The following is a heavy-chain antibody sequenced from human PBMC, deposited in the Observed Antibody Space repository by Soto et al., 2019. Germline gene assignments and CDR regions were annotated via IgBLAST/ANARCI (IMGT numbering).Heavy chain of an antibody. J-gene: IGHJ3*02. Sequence: QVQLVQSGAEVKKPGSSVKVSCKASGGTFSSYTISWVRQAPGQGLEWMGRIIPILGIANYAQKFQGRVTITADKSTSTAYMELSSLRSEDTAVYYCAREKPPNYYDSSGYYYNAFDIWGQGTMVTVSS. CDR1: GGTFSSYT. CDR2: IIPILGIA. CDR3: AREKPPNYYDSSGYYYNAFDI. D-gene: IGHD3-22*01. V-gene: IGHV1-69*08.